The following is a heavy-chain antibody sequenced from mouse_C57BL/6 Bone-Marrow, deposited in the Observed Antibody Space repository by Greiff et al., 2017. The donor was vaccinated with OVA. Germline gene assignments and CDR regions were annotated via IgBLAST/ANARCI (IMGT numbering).Heavy chain of an antibody. Sequence: EVQLQESGPGLVKPSQSLSLTCSVTGYSITSGYYWNWIRQFPGNKLEWMGYISYDGSNNYNPSLKNRISITRYTSKNQFFLKLNSVTTEDTATYYCATYYGSSYYFDYWGQGTTLTVSS. CDR3: ATYYGSSYYFDY. J-gene: IGHJ2*01. V-gene: IGHV3-6*01. D-gene: IGHD1-1*01. CDR2: ISYDGSN. CDR1: GYSITSGYY.